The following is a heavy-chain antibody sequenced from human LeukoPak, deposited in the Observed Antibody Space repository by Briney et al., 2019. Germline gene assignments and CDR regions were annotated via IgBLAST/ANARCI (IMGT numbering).Heavy chain of an antibody. D-gene: IGHD5-12*01. CDR3: ARDPGYSGYDYGSY. CDR1: GFTFSDHY. Sequence: GGSLRLSCAASGFTFSDHYMDWVRQAPGKGLEWVSSISSSSSYIYYADSVKGRFTISRDNAKNSLYLQMNSLRAEDTAVYYCARDPGYSGYDYGSYWGQGTLVTVSS. CDR2: ISSSSSYI. V-gene: IGHV3-21*01. J-gene: IGHJ4*02.